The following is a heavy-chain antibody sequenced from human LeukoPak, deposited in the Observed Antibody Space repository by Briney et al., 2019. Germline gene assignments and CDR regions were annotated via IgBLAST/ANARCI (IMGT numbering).Heavy chain of an antibody. CDR2: INAGNGNT. CDR3: ARGDGGYPPYYFDY. CDR1: GYTFTSYA. D-gene: IGHD4-17*01. V-gene: IGHV1-3*01. J-gene: IGHJ4*02. Sequence: ASVKVSCKASGYTFTSYAMHWVRQAPGQRLEWMGWINAGNGNTKYSQKFQGRVTITRDTSASTAYMELSSLRSEDTAVYYCARGDGGYPPYYFDYWGQGTLVTVSS.